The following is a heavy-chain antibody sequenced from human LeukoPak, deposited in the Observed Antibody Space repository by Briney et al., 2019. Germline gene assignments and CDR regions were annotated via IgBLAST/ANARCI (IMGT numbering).Heavy chain of an antibody. CDR3: AKIVGATFDY. Sequence: SETLSLTCTVSGGSISSYYWSWIRQPPGKGLEWIGYIYYSGSTNYNPSLKSRVTISVDTFKNQFSLKLSSVTAADTAVYYCAKIVGATFDYWGQGTLVTVSS. D-gene: IGHD1-26*01. CDR2: IYYSGST. V-gene: IGHV4-59*08. J-gene: IGHJ4*02. CDR1: GGSISSYY.